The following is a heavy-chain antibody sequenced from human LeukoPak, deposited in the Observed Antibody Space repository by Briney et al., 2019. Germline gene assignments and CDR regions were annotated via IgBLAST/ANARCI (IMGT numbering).Heavy chain of an antibody. CDR1: GYTFTGYY. CDR3: ARATDLWGSGSYYNY. V-gene: IGHV1-2*02. J-gene: IGHJ4*02. D-gene: IGHD3-10*01. Sequence: ASVKASCKASGYTFTGYYMHWVRQAPGQGLEWMGWINPNSGGTNYAQKFQDRVTMTRDTSISTAYMELSRLRSDDTAVYYCARATDLWGSGSYYNYWGQGTLVTVSS. CDR2: INPNSGGT.